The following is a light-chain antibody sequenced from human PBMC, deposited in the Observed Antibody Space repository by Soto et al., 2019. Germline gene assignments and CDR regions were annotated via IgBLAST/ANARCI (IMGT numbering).Light chain of an antibody. Sequence: EIVLTQYPGTLSLSPGERATLSCRASQSVSSTYLAWYQQRPGQAPRLLIYGASSRATGIPDRFSGSGSGTDFTLTISRLEPEDFAVYYCQQYAGSPLAFGGGTKVEIK. CDR1: QSVSSTY. J-gene: IGKJ4*01. CDR2: GAS. CDR3: QQYAGSPLA. V-gene: IGKV3-20*01.